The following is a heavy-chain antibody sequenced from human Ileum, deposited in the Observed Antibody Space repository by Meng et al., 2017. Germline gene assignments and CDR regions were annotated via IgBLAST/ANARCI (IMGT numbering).Heavy chain of an antibody. J-gene: IGHJ4*02. Sequence: SETLSLTCAVSGGSISSSNWWSWVRQPPGKGLEWIGEIYHSGSTNYNPSLKSRVTISVDKSKNQFSLKLSSVTAADTAVYYCARVGDQDSSGYYYGSDKNYFGYWGQGTLVTVSS. CDR2: IYHSGST. D-gene: IGHD3-22*01. CDR3: ARVGDQDSSGYYYGSDKNYFGY. CDR1: GGSISSSNW. V-gene: IGHV4-4*02.